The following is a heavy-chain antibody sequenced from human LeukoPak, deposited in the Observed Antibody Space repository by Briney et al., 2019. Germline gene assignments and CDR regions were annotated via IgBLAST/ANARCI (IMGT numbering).Heavy chain of an antibody. V-gene: IGHV4-39*07. CDR1: GGSISTSNYY. CDR3: ARSDGYGLVGI. D-gene: IGHD3-10*01. J-gene: IGHJ3*02. Sequence: SETLSLTCTVSGGSISTSNYYWGWIRQPPGKGLEWIGNIFYSGSTYYSPSLKSRVTISLDTSRNQFSLKLTSVTAADTAVYYCARSDGYGLVGIWGQGTMVTVSS. CDR2: IFYSGST.